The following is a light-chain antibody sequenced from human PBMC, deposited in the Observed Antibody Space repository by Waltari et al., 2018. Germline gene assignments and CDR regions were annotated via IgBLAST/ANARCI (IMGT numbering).Light chain of an antibody. CDR3: SSYAGSDNWV. Sequence: QSALTQPPPASGSPGQSVTISCPGTSTYDGGYNHVPCYQQHPGKAPKLRMHEVSKRQSGVPDRFAGSKSGNTAFLTVSGLQADDEADYYCSSYAGSDNWVFGGGTKLTVL. CDR1: STYDGGYNH. V-gene: IGLV2-8*01. CDR2: EVS. J-gene: IGLJ3*02.